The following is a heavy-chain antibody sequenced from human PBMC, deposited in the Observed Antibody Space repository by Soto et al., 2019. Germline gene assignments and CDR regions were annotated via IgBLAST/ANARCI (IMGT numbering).Heavy chain of an antibody. CDR2: IGTIYDT. V-gene: IGHV3-13*01. CDR3: VRESPDCTNPLCFLDF. J-gene: IGHJ4*02. Sequence: GGSLRLSCVASGFTFISYDFHWVRQPTGKGLEWVSAIGTIYDTYYQGSVKGRFTISRENAKNSLYLQMNSLRAEDTAVYYCVRESPDCTNPLCFLDFWGQGTLVTVSS. D-gene: IGHD2-21*02. CDR1: GFTFISYD.